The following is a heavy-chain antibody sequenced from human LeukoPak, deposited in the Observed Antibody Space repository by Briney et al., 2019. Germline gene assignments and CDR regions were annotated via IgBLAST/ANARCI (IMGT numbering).Heavy chain of an antibody. Sequence: ASVKVSCKASGYTFTGYYMHWVRQAPGQGLEWMGWINPNSGGTNYAQKFQGWVTMTRDTSISTAYMELSRLRSDDTAVYYCARALIVVVVPDYYGMDVWGQGTTVTVSS. CDR2: INPNSGGT. CDR3: ARALIVVVVPDYYGMDV. CDR1: GYTFTGYY. V-gene: IGHV1-2*04. D-gene: IGHD2-15*01. J-gene: IGHJ6*02.